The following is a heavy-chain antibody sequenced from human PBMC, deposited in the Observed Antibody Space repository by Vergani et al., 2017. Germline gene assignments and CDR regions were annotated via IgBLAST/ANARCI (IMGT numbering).Heavy chain of an antibody. CDR1: GYTFTSYA. J-gene: IGHJ6*02. D-gene: IGHD5-12*01. Sequence: VQLLESGAEVKKPGASVKVSCKASGYTFTSYAMHWVRQAPGQRLEWMGWINAANGNTKYSQKFQGRVTITRDTSASTAYMELSSLRSEDTAVYYCARDWNSGYDSGYYGMDVWGQGTTVTVSS. CDR2: INAANGNT. CDR3: ARDWNSGYDSGYYGMDV. V-gene: IGHV1-3*01.